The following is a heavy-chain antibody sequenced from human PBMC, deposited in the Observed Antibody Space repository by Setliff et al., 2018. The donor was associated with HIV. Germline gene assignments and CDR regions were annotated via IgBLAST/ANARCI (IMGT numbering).Heavy chain of an antibody. D-gene: IGHD3-22*01. CDR3: AKDVYVAKYYYGSSGYSGSYYFDC. V-gene: IGHV3-43D*03. J-gene: IGHJ4*02. CDR1: GFIFDDHA. CDR2: ITWNGDRA. Sequence: GGSLRLSCAASGFIFDDHAMHWVRQVPGKGLEWVSLITWNGDRAYYTDSVKGRFTISRDSSKNTLYLQMNSLRAEDTAVYYCAKDVYVAKYYYGSSGYSGSYYFDCWGQGTLVTVSS.